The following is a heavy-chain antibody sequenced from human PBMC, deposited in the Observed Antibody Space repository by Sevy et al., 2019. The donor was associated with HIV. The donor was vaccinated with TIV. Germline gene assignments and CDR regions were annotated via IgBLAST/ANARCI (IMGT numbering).Heavy chain of an antibody. CDR2: IRNDPDGGTT. CDR1: GFTFRNAW. J-gene: IGHJ6*02. CDR3: STDIVVQSGYSYDFSTFNPDLPHNSGADV. D-gene: IGHD5-12*01. V-gene: IGHV3-15*01. Sequence: GGSLRLSCTASGFTFRNAWMTWVRQVPGKGLEWVGRIRNDPDGGTTDYAAPVRGRFTISRDDSKNTLYLQLKSLETEDIAVYYCSTDIVVQSGYSYDFSTFNPDLPHNSGADVWGQGTTVTVSS.